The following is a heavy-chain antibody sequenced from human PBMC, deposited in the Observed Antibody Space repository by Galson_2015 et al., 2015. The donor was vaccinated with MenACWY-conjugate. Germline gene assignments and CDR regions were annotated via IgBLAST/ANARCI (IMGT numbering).Heavy chain of an antibody. CDR2: INHSGSS. CDR1: GGSFSDYY. D-gene: IGHD5-18*01. V-gene: IGHV4-34*01. J-gene: IGHJ6*02. CDR3: ARGRAAGYSYGVPYFYYGLDG. Sequence: SETLSLTCAVYGGSFSDYYWTWIRQPPGKGLEWVGEINHSGSSNYNPSLKSRVAISVDTSKNQFSLKLSSVTAADTAVYYCARGRAAGYSYGVPYFYYGLDGWGQGTAVTVSS.